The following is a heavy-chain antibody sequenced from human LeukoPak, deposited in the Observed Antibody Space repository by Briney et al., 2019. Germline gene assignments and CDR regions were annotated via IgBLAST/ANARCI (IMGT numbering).Heavy chain of an antibody. V-gene: IGHV1-69*13. CDR2: IIPIFGTA. CDR3: ARAPPNYYDSSGYYPGYYYYGMDV. J-gene: IGHJ6*02. Sequence: ASVKVSCKASGGTFSSYAISWVRQAPGQGLERMGGIIPIFGTANYAQKFQGRVTITADESTSTAYMELSSLRSEDTAVYYCARAPPNYYDSSGYYPGYYYYGMDVWGQGTTVTVSS. CDR1: GGTFSSYA. D-gene: IGHD3-22*01.